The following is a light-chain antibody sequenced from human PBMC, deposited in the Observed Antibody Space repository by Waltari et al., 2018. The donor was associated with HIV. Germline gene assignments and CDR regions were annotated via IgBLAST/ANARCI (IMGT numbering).Light chain of an antibody. J-gene: IGKJ1*01. CDR2: EAF. CDR3: LQYDNLWT. CDR1: QSIRNY. Sequence: DIEVTQPPSPLTASVGGTVRLTVRASQSIRNYMAWYQQNPGRAPQLLISEAFSLESGVPSRFSCSGSGTVFTLTISSLQPDDFATYYCLQYDNLWTFGQGTKVE. V-gene: IGKV1-5*03.